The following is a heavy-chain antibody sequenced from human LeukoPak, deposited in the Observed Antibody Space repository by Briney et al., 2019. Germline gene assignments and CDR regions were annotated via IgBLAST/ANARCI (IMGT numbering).Heavy chain of an antibody. D-gene: IGHD2-2*01. V-gene: IGHV1-2*02. Sequence: ASVKVSCKASGYTFTGYYMHWVRQAPGQGLEWTGWINPNSGGTNYAQKFQGRVTMTRDTSISTAYMELSRLRSDDTAVYYCARLLGYCSSTSCYSYYGMDVWGQGTTVTVSS. CDR3: ARLLGYCSSTSCYSYYGMDV. CDR1: GYTFTGYY. J-gene: IGHJ6*02. CDR2: INPNSGGT.